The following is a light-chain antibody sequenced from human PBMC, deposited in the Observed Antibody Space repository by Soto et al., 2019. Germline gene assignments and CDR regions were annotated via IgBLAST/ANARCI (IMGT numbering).Light chain of an antibody. CDR1: ENIDSW. CDR3: QQNRTYSRT. V-gene: IGKV1-5*03. Sequence: EIQMTQSPSTLTASVGDRVTITCRASENIDSWWAWYQQKPGKAPKILIYKTSTLEPGVSSRFSSSRSGTEFTLTVSSLQADDFATYYCQQNRTYSRTFGGGTKVEIK. J-gene: IGKJ4*01. CDR2: KTS.